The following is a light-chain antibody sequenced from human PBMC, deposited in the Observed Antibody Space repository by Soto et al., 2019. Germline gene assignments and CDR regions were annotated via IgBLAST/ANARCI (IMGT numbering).Light chain of an antibody. V-gene: IGLV2-8*01. Sequence: ALTQPPSASGSPGQSVTISCTGTSSDVGGYNYVSWFQQHPGKAPKLIIHEVNQRPSGVPDRFSGSKSGNTASLTVSGLQAEDEGTYYCSSYEGYNNVVFGTGTKVTVL. CDR2: EVN. J-gene: IGLJ1*01. CDR1: SSDVGGYNY. CDR3: SSYEGYNNVV.